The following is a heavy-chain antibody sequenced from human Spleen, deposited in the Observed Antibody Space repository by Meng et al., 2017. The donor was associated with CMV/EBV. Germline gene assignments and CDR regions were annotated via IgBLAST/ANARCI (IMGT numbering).Heavy chain of an antibody. CDR2: INNNSEGT. CDR1: RFRGGN. CDR3: ARDQGYDFWSGSTYYFDY. D-gene: IGHD3-3*01. J-gene: IGHJ4*02. Sequence: RFRGGNMQGEGQDTRQGLEWMGWINNNSEGTNYAQKFKGRVTMTRDKSISTAYMELSRLRSDDTAIYYCARDQGYDFWSGSTYYFDYWGQGTLVTVSS. V-gene: IGHV1-2*02.